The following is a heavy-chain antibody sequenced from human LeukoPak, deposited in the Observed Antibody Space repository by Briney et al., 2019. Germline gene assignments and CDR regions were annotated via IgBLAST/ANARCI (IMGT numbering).Heavy chain of an antibody. CDR3: ARGQTYSMGAFPRAVTGCFDY. V-gene: IGHV4-34*01. D-gene: IGHD2-15*01. CDR2: INHSGST. J-gene: IGHJ4*02. CDR1: GGSFSDYY. Sequence: PSETLSLTCAIYGGSFSDYYWSLIRQPPGKGLEWIGEINHSGSTNYNPSLKSRVAISVDTSKNQSSLKLSSVTAADTAVYYCARGQTYSMGAFPRAVTGCFDYWGQGTLVTVSS.